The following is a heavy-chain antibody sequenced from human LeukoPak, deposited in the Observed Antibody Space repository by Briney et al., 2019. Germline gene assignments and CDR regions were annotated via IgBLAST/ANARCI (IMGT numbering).Heavy chain of an antibody. CDR1: DGSISSYF. J-gene: IGHJ4*02. Sequence: PSETLSLTCTVPDGSISSYFWGWIRQPPGKGLEGFGYIYNTGMSNPKPSLKSRVTISMDTSKNQFSLQLSSVTAADTAIYYCARHGRMVIMSKFSTGIDQWGQGTLVTVSS. CDR2: IYNTGMS. CDR3: ARHGRMVIMSKFSTGIDQ. V-gene: IGHV4-59*08. D-gene: IGHD2-8*01.